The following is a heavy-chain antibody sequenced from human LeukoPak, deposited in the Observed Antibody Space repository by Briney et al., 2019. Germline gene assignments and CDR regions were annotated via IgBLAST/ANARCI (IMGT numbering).Heavy chain of an antibody. CDR3: ARRRATVVTPWDY. Sequence: SETLSLTCAVYGGSFSGYYWSWIRQPPGKGLEWIGEINHSGSTNYNPSLKSRGTISVDTSKNQFSLKLSSVTAADTAVYYCARRRATVVTPWDYWGQGTLVTVSS. V-gene: IGHV4-34*01. J-gene: IGHJ4*02. CDR1: GGSFSGYY. D-gene: IGHD4-23*01. CDR2: INHSGST.